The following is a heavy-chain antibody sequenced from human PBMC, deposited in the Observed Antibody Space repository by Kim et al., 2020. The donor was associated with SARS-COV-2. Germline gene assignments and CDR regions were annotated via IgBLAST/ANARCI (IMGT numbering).Heavy chain of an antibody. Sequence: SETLSLTCTVSGGSITSGSFYWSWIRQFPGKGLEWIGYSHYSGNAYYNPSLRSRVTISVDTSNNQFSLKMTSVTAADTAVYYCARDQIGAFGTSFDPCGQGTLVTVSS. D-gene: IGHD3-10*01. CDR2: SHYSGNA. CDR1: GGSITSGSFY. J-gene: IGHJ5*02. CDR3: ARDQIGAFGTSFDP. V-gene: IGHV4-31*03.